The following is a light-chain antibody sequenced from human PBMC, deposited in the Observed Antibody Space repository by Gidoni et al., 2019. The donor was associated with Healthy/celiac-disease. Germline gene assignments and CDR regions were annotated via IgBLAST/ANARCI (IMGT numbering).Light chain of an antibody. J-gene: IGKJ1*01. Sequence: DIQMTQSPSTLAASVGDRVTITCRASQSISNWLAWYQQKPGKAPKLLIYKASSLESGVPSLFSGSGSGTEFTLTISSLQPDDFATYYCQQYNSYPWTFXQXTKVXIK. CDR3: QQYNSYPWT. V-gene: IGKV1-5*03. CDR2: KAS. CDR1: QSISNW.